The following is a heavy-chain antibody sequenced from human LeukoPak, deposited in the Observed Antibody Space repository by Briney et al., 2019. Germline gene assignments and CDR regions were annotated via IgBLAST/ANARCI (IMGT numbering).Heavy chain of an antibody. CDR2: ISAGNGNT. CDR3: ARDSGSGSNDY. J-gene: IGHJ4*02. CDR1: GYTFTSYA. V-gene: IGHV1-3*01. Sequence: ASVKVSCKASGYTFTSYAIHWVRQAPGQRLEWMGWISAGNGNTKYSQNFQGRVTFISNTSATTAFIELSSLRSEDAAVYYCARDSGSGSNDYWGQGTLVTVSS. D-gene: IGHD1-26*01.